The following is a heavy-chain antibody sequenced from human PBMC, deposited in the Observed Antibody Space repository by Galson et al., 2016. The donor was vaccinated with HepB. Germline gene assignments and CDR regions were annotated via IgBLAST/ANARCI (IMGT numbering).Heavy chain of an antibody. J-gene: IGHJ4*02. V-gene: IGHV4-61*01. Sequence: ETLSLTCTVSAGSVSSGSFHWIWIRQPPGKGLEWIGHISYDGSTTYSPSLKSRVTISVDTSKNQFSLRVTSVTAADTAVYFCARSYYDFWSAYPAYWGQGALVIVSS. CDR2: ISYDGST. D-gene: IGHD3-3*01. CDR1: AGSVSSGSFH. CDR3: ARSYYDFWSAYPAY.